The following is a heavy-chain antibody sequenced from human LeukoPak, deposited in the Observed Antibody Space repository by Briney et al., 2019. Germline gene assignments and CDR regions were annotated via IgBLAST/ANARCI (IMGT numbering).Heavy chain of an antibody. CDR3: ARDAYYYGSGSSFDY. J-gene: IGHJ4*02. CDR2: VSAYNGNT. CDR1: GYTFTTYG. Sequence: ASVKVSCKASGYTFTTYGISWVRQAPGQGLEWMGWVSAYNGNTNYAQKFQGRVTMATDTSTSTAYMELRSLRSDDTAVYYCARDAYYYGSGSSFDYWGQGTLVTVSS. D-gene: IGHD3-10*01. V-gene: IGHV1-18*01.